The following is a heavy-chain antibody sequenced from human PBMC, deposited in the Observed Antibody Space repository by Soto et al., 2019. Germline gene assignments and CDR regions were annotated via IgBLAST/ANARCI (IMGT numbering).Heavy chain of an antibody. V-gene: IGHV3-21*01. J-gene: IGHJ3*02. CDR2: ISTTSTYT. Sequence: GGSLRLSCAASGFTFSRYYMNWVRQAPGKGLEWVSSISTTSTYTHYADSLKGRFTISRDNAKKLLYLQMDSLRAEDTAVYYCARDDGLSSTNVKAFDIWGQGTKVTVSS. CDR1: GFTFSRYY. D-gene: IGHD2-2*01. CDR3: ARDDGLSSTNVKAFDI.